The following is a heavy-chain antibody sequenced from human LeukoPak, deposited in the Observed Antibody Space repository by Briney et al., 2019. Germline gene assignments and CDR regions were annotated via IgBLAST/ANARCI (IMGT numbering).Heavy chain of an antibody. CDR1: GFTFNSYA. CDR2: ISYDGRIN. V-gene: IGHV3-30*04. CDR3: ARDRRYCSGGSCYFDYFFDH. J-gene: IGHJ4*02. Sequence: PGGSLRLSCAASGFTFNSYAVHWVRQAPGKGLEWVAVISYDGRINFYAASVKGRFTISRDNSKNTLYLQMNSLKPEDTALYFCARDRRYCSGGSCYFDYFFDHWGQGTLVTVSS. D-gene: IGHD2-15*01.